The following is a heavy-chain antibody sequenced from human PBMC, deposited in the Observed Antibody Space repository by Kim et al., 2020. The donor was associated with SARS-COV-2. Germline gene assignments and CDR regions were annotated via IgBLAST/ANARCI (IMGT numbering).Heavy chain of an antibody. V-gene: IGHV3-48*03. D-gene: IGHD2-2*01. CDR3: ALIMPRENSFNI. Sequence: VYYAESIEGRFTISRENANNSLFLQMDSLRVEDTAVYYCALIMPRENSFNIWGQGTVVTVSS. J-gene: IGHJ3*02. CDR2: V.